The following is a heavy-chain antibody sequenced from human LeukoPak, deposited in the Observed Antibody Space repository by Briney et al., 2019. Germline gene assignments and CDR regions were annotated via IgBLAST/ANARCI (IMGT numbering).Heavy chain of an antibody. D-gene: IGHD2-2*01. J-gene: IGHJ3*02. Sequence: SETLSLTCTVSGGSISSYYWSWIRQPPGKGLEWIGYIYYSGSTNYNPSLKSRVTISVDTSKNQFSLKLSSVTAADTAVYYCAXXXXXXXPRTYAFDIWGQGTMVTVSS. V-gene: IGHV4-59*01. CDR3: AXXXXXXXPRTYAFDI. CDR2: IYYSGST. CDR1: GGSISSYY.